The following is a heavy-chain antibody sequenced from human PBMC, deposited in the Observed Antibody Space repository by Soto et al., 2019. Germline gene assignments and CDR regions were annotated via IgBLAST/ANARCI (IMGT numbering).Heavy chain of an antibody. CDR2: NNPSGGST. V-gene: IGHV1-46*03. CDR1: GYTFTSYY. J-gene: IGHJ4*02. Sequence: QVQLVQSGAEVKKPGASVKVSFKASGYTFTSYYMHWVRQAPGQGLEWMGINNPSGGSTSYAQKVQGRVTMTRDTSTSKVYMELSSLRSEDTAVYYFARVDCSGGSCYSIDYWGQETLVTVSS. D-gene: IGHD2-15*01. CDR3: ARVDCSGGSCYSIDY.